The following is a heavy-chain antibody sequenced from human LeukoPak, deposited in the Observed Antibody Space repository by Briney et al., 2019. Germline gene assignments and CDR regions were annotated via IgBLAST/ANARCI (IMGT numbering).Heavy chain of an antibody. CDR3: ARIFSGSFGY. CDR1: GFTFRSYW. V-gene: IGHV3-7*01. Sequence: PGGSLRLSCAASGFTFRSYWMSWVRQAPGKGLEWVANIKEDGSEKYYVDSVKGRFTISRDNAKNSLYLQMNSLRAEDTAVYYCARIFSGSFGYWGQGTLVTVSS. J-gene: IGHJ4*02. CDR2: IKEDGSEK. D-gene: IGHD1-26*01.